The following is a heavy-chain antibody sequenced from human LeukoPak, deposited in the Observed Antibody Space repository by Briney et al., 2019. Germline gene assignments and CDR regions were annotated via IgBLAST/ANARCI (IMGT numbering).Heavy chain of an antibody. D-gene: IGHD1-26*01. Sequence: SETLSLTCKVSGDSIRSMSYYWGWIRQPPGKGLEWIATIYSSGTTYFNPSLKSRVTISIDPSKNQFSLKLNSVTAADTAVYYCARQAGGGNDAFDIWGQGKMVTVSS. J-gene: IGHJ3*02. CDR3: ARQAGGGNDAFDI. CDR1: GDSIRSMSYY. V-gene: IGHV4-39*01. CDR2: IYSSGTT.